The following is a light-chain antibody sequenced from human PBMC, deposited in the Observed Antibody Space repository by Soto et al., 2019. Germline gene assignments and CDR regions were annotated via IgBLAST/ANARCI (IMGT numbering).Light chain of an antibody. CDR2: AAS. CDR1: RTISSY. Sequence: DIQMTQSPSSLSASVGERVSMTCRASRTISSYLNWYQQKPGKAPKLLIYAASDLHSGVSSRFSGSGSGTDFTLTITNLQPEDFATYYCQQSYNTPRTFGQGTKVEVK. J-gene: IGKJ1*01. CDR3: QQSYNTPRT. V-gene: IGKV1-39*01.